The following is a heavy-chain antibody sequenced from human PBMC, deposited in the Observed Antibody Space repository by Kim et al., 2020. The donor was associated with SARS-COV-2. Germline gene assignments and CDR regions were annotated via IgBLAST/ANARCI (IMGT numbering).Heavy chain of an antibody. CDR1: GYSISGSSYY. CDR3: GRLLGFCSGGSCFGYF. V-gene: IGHV4-39*01. CDR2: INYSGSI. J-gene: IGHJ2*01. Sequence: SETLSLTCTVSGYSISGSSYYWGWIRQPPGKGLEWIGTINYSGSIFYNSSLKSRVTISVDTSKNQFSLKLNSVIAADTAVNYCGRLLGFCSGGSCFGYF. D-gene: IGHD2-15*01.